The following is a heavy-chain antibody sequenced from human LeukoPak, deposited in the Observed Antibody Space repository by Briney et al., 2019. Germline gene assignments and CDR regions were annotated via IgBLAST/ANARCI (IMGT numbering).Heavy chain of an antibody. D-gene: IGHD3-3*01. J-gene: IGHJ4*02. Sequence: SETLSLTCAVFGGSISSSNLWSWVRQPPGKGLEWIGEVSHRGDTNYNPSLKSRVTISIDKSKNQFSLRLTSVTAADTAVYYCARYNGRITIFGVVIPSPGEAFDYWGQGTLVTVSS. CDR2: VSHRGDT. CDR1: GGSISSSNL. CDR3: ARYNGRITIFGVVIPSPGEAFDY. V-gene: IGHV4/OR15-8*02.